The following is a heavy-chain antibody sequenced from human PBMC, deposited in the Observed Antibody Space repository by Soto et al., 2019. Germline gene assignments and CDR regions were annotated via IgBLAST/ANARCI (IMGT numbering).Heavy chain of an antibody. CDR2: IYYSATT. D-gene: IGHD6-19*01. J-gene: IGHJ4*02. CDR1: GGSFSSGGYY. V-gene: IGHV4-31*11. CDR3: ARADRAVAGLDY. Sequence: QVQLQESGPGLVKPSQTLSLTCAVSGGSFSSGGYYWSWIRQHPGKGLEWIGYIYYSATTYYNPSSKSRVIISVDTSKNQSSLKLTSVTAAETAVYYCARADRAVAGLDYCGKGTLVTVSS.